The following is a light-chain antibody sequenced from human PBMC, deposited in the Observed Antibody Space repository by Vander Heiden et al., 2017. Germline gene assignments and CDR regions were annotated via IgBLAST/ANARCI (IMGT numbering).Light chain of an antibody. Sequence: SCSGSSSNIGNNYVSWYQQFQGTTPKLLMYDNNKRPSGIPDRFSGSKSGTSATLGITGLQTGDEADYYCSTWDTSLSSVVFGGGTKVTVL. CDR3: STWDTSLSSVV. V-gene: IGLV1-51*01. J-gene: IGLJ3*02. CDR2: DNN. CDR1: SSNIGNNY.